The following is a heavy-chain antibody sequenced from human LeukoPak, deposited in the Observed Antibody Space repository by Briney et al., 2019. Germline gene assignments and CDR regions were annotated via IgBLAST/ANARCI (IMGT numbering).Heavy chain of an antibody. CDR1: GGSFSGYY. CDR3: ARDYGDSPFDAFDI. Sequence: SETLSLTCAVYGGSFSGYYWSWIRQHPGKGLEWIGYIYYSGSTYYNPSLKSRVTISVDTSKNQFSLKLSSVTAADTAVYYCARDYGDSPFDAFDIWGQGTMVTVSS. J-gene: IGHJ3*02. D-gene: IGHD4-17*01. CDR2: IYYSGST. V-gene: IGHV4-31*11.